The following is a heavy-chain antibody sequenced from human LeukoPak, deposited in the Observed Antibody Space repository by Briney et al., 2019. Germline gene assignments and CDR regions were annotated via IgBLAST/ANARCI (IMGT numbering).Heavy chain of an antibody. CDR1: GFSFFNYA. CDR2: ARGDGTTT. J-gene: IGHJ6*02. CDR3: AKEDYYGSGSYLDGMDV. V-gene: IGHV3-23*01. Sequence: GGSLRLSCAGSGFSFFNYAMTWVRQAPGKGLEWVSSARGDGTTTNYADSVRGRFTISRDDSKRTVYLQMNSLKVGDTAVYYCAKEDYYGSGSYLDGMDVWGQGTTVTVFS. D-gene: IGHD3-10*01.